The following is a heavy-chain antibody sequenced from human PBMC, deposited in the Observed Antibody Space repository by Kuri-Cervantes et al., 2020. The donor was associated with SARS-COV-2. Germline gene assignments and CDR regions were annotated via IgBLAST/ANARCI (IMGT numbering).Heavy chain of an antibody. CDR2: IDWDDDK. V-gene: IGHV2-70*11. CDR1: GFSLSTSGMC. CDR3: AGDWGSWFDP. J-gene: IGHJ5*02. D-gene: IGHD7-27*01. Sequence: SGPTLVQPTQTLTLTCTFSGFSLSTSGMCVSWIRQPPGKALEWLARIDWDDDKYYSTSLKTRLTIPKDTSKNQVVLTMTNMDPVDTATYYCAGDWGSWFDPWGQGTLVTVSS.